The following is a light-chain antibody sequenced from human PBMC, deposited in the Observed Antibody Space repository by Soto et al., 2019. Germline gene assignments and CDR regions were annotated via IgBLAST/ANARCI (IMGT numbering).Light chain of an antibody. V-gene: IGLV2-14*01. CDR1: SSDVGDYSS. CDR3: SAYTSTITVA. Sequence: QSVLTQPASVSGSPGQSITVSCTRTSSDVGDYSSVSWYQQHPGKAPKLIISDVTNRPSGVSNRFSGSKSGNTASLTISGLKAEDEADYYCSAYTSTITVAFGGGTKVTVL. CDR2: DVT. J-gene: IGLJ2*01.